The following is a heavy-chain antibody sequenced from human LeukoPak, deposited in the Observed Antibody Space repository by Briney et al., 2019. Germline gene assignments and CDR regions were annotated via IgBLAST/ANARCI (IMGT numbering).Heavy chain of an antibody. CDR3: ARNSGSYYWNFDY. CDR1: GGSISSSSYY. Sequence: PSETLSLTCTVSGGSISSSSYYWGWLRQPPGKGLEWFGSIYYSGSTYYNPSLKSRVTISVDTSKNQFSLKLSSVTAADTAVYYCARNSGSYYWNFDYWGQGTLVTVSS. J-gene: IGHJ4*02. V-gene: IGHV4-39*01. CDR2: IYYSGST. D-gene: IGHD1-26*01.